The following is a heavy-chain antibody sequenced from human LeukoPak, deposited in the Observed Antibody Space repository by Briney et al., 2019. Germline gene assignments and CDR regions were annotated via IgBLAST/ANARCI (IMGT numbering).Heavy chain of an antibody. V-gene: IGHV3-33*01. Sequence: GGSLRLSCAASGFTFSSYGMHWVRQAPGKGLEWVAVIWYDGSNKYYADSVKGRFTISRDNSKNTLYLQMNSLRAEDTAVYYCARDMVGRYSSSSYTLDYWGQGTLVTVSS. J-gene: IGHJ4*02. CDR3: ARDMVGRYSSSSYTLDY. CDR1: GFTFSSYG. CDR2: IWYDGSNK. D-gene: IGHD6-13*01.